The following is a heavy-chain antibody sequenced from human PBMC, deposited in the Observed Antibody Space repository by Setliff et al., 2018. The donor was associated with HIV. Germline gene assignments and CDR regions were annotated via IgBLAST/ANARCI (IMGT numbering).Heavy chain of an antibody. Sequence: LSLTCTVSGDSITSNSYYWGWIRQPPGKGLEWIGYIYTSGSTNFNPSLKSRGTISVDTSKNQFSLKLNSVTAADTAVYYCARHGDYNFWSGYYFDFWGQGTLVTVSS. CDR3: ARHGDYNFWSGYYFDF. J-gene: IGHJ4*02. CDR2: IYTSGST. V-gene: IGHV4-61*05. D-gene: IGHD3-3*01. CDR1: GDSITSNSYY.